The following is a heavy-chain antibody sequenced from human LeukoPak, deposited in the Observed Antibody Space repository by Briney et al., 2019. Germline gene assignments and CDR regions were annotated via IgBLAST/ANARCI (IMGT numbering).Heavy chain of an antibody. D-gene: IGHD6-6*01. CDR1: GYTFSSYG. J-gene: IGHJ4*02. Sequence: GASVKVSCKASGYTFSSYGISWVRQAPGQGPEWMGWISPYDGKTNSAQNLQGRVTMTTDTSTSTAYMELRGLRSDDTAVYFCARIEDRRPPPYYFDYWGQGTLVSVSS. CDR2: ISPYDGKT. V-gene: IGHV1-18*01. CDR3: ARIEDRRPPPYYFDY.